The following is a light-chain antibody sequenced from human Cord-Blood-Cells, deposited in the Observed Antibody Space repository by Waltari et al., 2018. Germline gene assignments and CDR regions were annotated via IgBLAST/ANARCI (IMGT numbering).Light chain of an antibody. V-gene: IGKV1-39*01. CDR3: QQSYSTPPKLT. J-gene: IGKJ4*01. CDR1: QSISSY. Sequence: DIQMTQSPYSLSASVGDRVTITCRASQSISSYLNWYQQKPGKAPKLLIYAASSLQSWVPSRFSGSGSGTDFTLTISSLQPEDFATYYCQQSYSTPPKLTFGGGTKVEIK. CDR2: AAS.